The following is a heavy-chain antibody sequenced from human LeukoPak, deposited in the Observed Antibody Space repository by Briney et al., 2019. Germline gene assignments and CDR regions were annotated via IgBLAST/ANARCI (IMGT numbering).Heavy chain of an antibody. J-gene: IGHJ4*02. CDR2: IFYSGGT. D-gene: IGHD1-1*01. V-gene: IGHV4-39*07. CDR3: AREGDDGIDY. Sequence: SETLSLTCTVSGGSINTPNYYWGWIRQTPGKGLEWIGNIFYSGGTYYSPSLTSRVTISLDTSRNQFSLKLNSVTAADTAVYYCAREGDDGIDYWGQGTLVTVSS. CDR1: GGSINTPNYY.